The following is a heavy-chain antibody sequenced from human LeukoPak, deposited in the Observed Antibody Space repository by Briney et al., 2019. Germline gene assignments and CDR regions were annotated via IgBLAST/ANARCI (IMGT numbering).Heavy chain of an antibody. V-gene: IGHV1-2*02. D-gene: IGHD1-26*01. CDR1: EYTFTGYY. J-gene: IGHJ3*02. Sequence: ASVKVSCTASEYTFTGYYMHWVRQAPGQGLEWMGWINPNSGDTNYAQKFQGRVTVTRDTSIGTAYMELSRLRSDDTAVYYCAREGDTSVTGAFDIWGQGTMVTVSS. CDR3: AREGDTSVTGAFDI. CDR2: INPNSGDT.